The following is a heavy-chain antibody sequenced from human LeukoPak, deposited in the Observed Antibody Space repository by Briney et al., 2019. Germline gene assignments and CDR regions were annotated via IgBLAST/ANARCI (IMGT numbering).Heavy chain of an antibody. V-gene: IGHV1-8*03. CDR2: MNPDSGNT. J-gene: IGHJ4*02. D-gene: IGHD4-17*01. CDR3: ARDGYGDYGFDY. CDR1: GYTFTSYD. Sequence: ASVKVSCKASGYTFTSYDINWVRQATGQGLEWMGWMNPDSGNTGYAQKFQGRVTITRNTSISTAYMELSRLRSDDTAVYYCARDGYGDYGFDYWGQGTLVTVSS.